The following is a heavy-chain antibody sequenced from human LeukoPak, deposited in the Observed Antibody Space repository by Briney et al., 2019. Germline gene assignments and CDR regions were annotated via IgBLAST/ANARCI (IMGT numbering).Heavy chain of an antibody. CDR3: SRQNDFWLDH. V-gene: IGHV5-51*01. Sequence: GESLKISCKGSGYTFSSYWIGWVRQMPGKGLEWMGIIYPGDSDTRYSPSLQGQVTISVDTSIGTAYLPWSSLKASATPIYYCSRQNDFWLDHWGQGTLVTVSS. CDR2: IYPGDSDT. J-gene: IGHJ4*02. D-gene: IGHD3-3*01. CDR1: GYTFSSYW.